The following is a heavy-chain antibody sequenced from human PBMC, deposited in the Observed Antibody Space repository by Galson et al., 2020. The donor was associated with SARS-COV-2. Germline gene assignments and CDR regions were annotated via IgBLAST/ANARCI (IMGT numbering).Heavy chain of an antibody. D-gene: IGHD3-22*01. Sequence: SETLSLSCTASGFTINNGSYHWSCIPQPAGKELEWIGRTHSTGSTNYNPSLKSRVTTSVDTSKNQFSLRLSSVTAADTAVYYCARSHDSNVNSLEIWGQGTMVTVSS. CDR1: GFTINNGSYH. J-gene: IGHJ3*02. V-gene: IGHV4-61*02. CDR3: ARSHDSNVNSLEI. CDR2: THSTGST.